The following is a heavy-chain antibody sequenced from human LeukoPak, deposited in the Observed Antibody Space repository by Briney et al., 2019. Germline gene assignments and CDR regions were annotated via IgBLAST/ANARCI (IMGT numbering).Heavy chain of an antibody. D-gene: IGHD3-10*01. Sequence: SETLSLTCAVSGGSISSGGYSWSWIRQPPGKGLEWIGSIYYSGSTYYNPSLKSRVTISVDTSKNQFSLKLSSVTAADTAVYYCAVADGYGPFDYWGQGTLVTVSS. CDR1: GGSISSGGYS. CDR3: AVADGYGPFDY. V-gene: IGHV4-39*01. J-gene: IGHJ4*02. CDR2: IYYSGST.